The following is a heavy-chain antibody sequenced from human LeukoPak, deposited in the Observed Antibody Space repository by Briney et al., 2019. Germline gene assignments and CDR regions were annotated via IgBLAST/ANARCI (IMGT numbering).Heavy chain of an antibody. CDR3: ATQAVVGTWGYYFDY. D-gene: IGHD6-19*01. CDR1: GYTFTSYA. Sequence: ASVKVSCKASGYTFTSYAMNWVRQAPGQGLEWMGWINTNTGNPTYAQGFTGRFVFSLDTSVSTAYLQISSLKAEDTAVYYCATQAVVGTWGYYFDYWGQGTLVTVSS. V-gene: IGHV7-4-1*02. J-gene: IGHJ4*02. CDR2: INTNTGNP.